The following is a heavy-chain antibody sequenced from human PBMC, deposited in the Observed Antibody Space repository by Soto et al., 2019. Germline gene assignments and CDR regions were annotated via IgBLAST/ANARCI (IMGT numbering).Heavy chain of an antibody. D-gene: IGHD2-21*02. J-gene: IGHJ4*02. CDR1: GFTFSSYA. V-gene: IGHV3-30*04. CDR2: ISYDGSNK. Sequence: QVQLVESGGGVVQPGRSLRLSCAASGFTFSSYAMHWVRQAPGKGLEWVAVISYDGSNKYYADSVKGRFTISRDNSKNTLYLQMNSLRAEDTAVYYCAKDCGGDCYGFDYWGQGTLVTVSS. CDR3: AKDCGGDCYGFDY.